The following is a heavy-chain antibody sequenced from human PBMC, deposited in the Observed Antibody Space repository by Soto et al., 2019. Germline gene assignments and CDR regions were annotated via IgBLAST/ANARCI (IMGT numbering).Heavy chain of an antibody. Sequence: SETLSLTCTVSGGSISSYYWSWIRQPPGKGLEWIGYIFYSGSTNYNPSLKSRVIISVDTSKNQVSLKLSSVTAADTAVYWCARDGNIPAAGMGFDYWGQGTLVTVSS. J-gene: IGHJ4*02. V-gene: IGHV4-59*01. CDR3: ARDGNIPAAGMGFDY. CDR1: GGSISSYY. D-gene: IGHD6-13*01. CDR2: IFYSGST.